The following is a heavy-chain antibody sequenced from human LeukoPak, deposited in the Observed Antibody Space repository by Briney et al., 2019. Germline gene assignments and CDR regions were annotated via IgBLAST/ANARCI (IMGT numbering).Heavy chain of an antibody. J-gene: IGHJ4*02. Sequence: ASVKVSCKASGYTFSSYGISWVRQAPGQGLEWMGWISAYNGNTDYAQNLQGRVTMTTDTPTSTAYMELRSLRSDDTAVYYCARDLGYCTNGVCPGDYWGQGTLVTVSS. CDR1: GYTFSSYG. CDR3: ARDLGYCTNGVCPGDY. D-gene: IGHD2-8*01. CDR2: ISAYNGNT. V-gene: IGHV1-18*01.